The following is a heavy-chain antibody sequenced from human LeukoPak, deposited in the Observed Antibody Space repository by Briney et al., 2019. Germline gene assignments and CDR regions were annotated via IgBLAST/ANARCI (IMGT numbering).Heavy chain of an antibody. CDR1: GDSVSSNSAA. J-gene: IGHJ4*02. CDR2: TYYRSRWYN. V-gene: IGHV6-1*01. Sequence: SQTLSLTCAISGDSVSSNSAAWNWIRQSPSRGLEWLGRTYYRSRWYNDYAASVKSRISINPDTSKNQFSLHLNSVTPEDTAVYFCARDGWPAFDYWGQGTLVTVSS. D-gene: IGHD2-15*01. CDR3: ARDGWPAFDY.